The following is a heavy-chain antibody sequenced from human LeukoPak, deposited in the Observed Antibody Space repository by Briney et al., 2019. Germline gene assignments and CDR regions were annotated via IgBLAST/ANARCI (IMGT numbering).Heavy chain of an antibody. J-gene: IGHJ3*02. CDR2: IIPIFGTA. D-gene: IGHD1-14*01. V-gene: IGHV1-69*13. CDR1: GYTFTSYA. CDR3: ARDAGGDAFDI. Sequence: GGSVKVSCKASGYTFTSYAISWVRQAPGQGLEWMGGIIPIFGTANYAQKFQGRVTITADESTSTAYMELSSLRSEDTAVYYCARDAGGDAFDIWGQGTMVTVSS.